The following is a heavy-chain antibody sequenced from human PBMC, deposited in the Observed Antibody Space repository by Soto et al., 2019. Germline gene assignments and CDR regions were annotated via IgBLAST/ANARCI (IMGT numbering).Heavy chain of an antibody. V-gene: IGHV1-69*01. Sequence: QVQLVQSGAEVKKPGSSVKVSCKASGGTFSSYSINWVRQAPGQGLEWMGEIIPIFGTANYAQKVQGRVTITADESTSTAYMELGSLRSEDTAVYYCARDGGRHSGGIDYGGQGTLVTVSS. J-gene: IGHJ4*02. CDR2: IIPIFGTA. CDR1: GGTFSSYS. D-gene: IGHD1-26*01. CDR3: ARDGGRHSGGIDY.